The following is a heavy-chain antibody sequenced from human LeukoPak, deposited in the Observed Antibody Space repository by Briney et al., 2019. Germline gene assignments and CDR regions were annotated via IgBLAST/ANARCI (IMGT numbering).Heavy chain of an antibody. CDR3: ARGSSWYLY. CDR1: GGSFSGYY. Sequence: TSETLSLTCAVYGGSFSGYYWSWIRQPPGKGLEWIGEINHSGSTSYNPSLKSRVTISVDTSKNQFSLKLSSVTAADTAVYYCARGSSWYLYWGQGTLVTVSS. D-gene: IGHD6-13*01. V-gene: IGHV4-34*01. J-gene: IGHJ4*02. CDR2: INHSGST.